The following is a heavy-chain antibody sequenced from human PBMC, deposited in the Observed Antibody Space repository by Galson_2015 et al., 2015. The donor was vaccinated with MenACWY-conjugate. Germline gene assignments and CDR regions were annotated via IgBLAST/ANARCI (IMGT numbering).Heavy chain of an antibody. Sequence: QSGAEVKKPGESLKISRKGSGYSFTTYWIGWVRQLPGKGLEWMRLISPGDSNIRYSPAFQGRVTISADKSISTAYLQWNSLQASDTAIYYCARHPPGGRGMDVWGQGTTVTVSS. J-gene: IGHJ6*02. V-gene: IGHV5-51*01. CDR3: ARHPPGGRGMDV. D-gene: IGHD1-26*01. CDR1: GYSFTTYW. CDR2: ISPGDSNI.